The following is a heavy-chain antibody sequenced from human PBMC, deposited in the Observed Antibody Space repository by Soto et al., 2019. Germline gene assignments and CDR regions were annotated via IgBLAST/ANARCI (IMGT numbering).Heavy chain of an antibody. CDR2: VSGDGSST. CDR3: AKSPSYSGLGPFDY. D-gene: IGHD3-10*01. V-gene: IGHV3-23*01. Sequence: GGSLRLSCAASGFTFTTYAMNWVRQAPGEGLEWVSGVSGDGSSTNYADSVKGRFTISRDNSKNTLYLQMNSLRAEDTALYRCAKSPSYSGLGPFDYWGQGTLVTVSS. CDR1: GFTFTTYA. J-gene: IGHJ4*02.